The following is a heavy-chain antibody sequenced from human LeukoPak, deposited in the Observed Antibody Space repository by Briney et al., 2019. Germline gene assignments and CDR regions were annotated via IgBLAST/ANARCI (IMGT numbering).Heavy chain of an antibody. CDR1: GFKFSSYV. CDR3: ARGLGYRGYPFDY. V-gene: IGHV3-23*01. Sequence: GGSLRLSCAASGFKFSSYVVRWGRQAPGKGLEGVSVISGSGYTTYYAHSLKGRFTVSRDTSKNTLYLQMNRLRAEDTAVYYCARGLGYRGYPFDYWGQGTLVTVSS. D-gene: IGHD5-12*01. CDR2: ISGSGYTT. J-gene: IGHJ4*02.